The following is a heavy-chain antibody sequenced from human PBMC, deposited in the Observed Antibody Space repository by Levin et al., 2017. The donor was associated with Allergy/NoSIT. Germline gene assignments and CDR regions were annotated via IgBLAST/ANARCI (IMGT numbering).Heavy chain of an antibody. CDR3: AKDRSVGSARDPWLSRYYHYGMDV. Sequence: PGGSLRLSCAASGFTFSSYAMTWVRQAPGKGLEWVSVISGSGGSTYYADSVKGRFTISRDNSKATLYLQMNSLRAEDTAVYYCAKDRSVGSARDPWLSRYYHYGMDVWGQGTTVTVSS. D-gene: IGHD3-10*01. V-gene: IGHV3-23*01. CDR1: GFTFSSYA. CDR2: ISGSGGST. J-gene: IGHJ6*02.